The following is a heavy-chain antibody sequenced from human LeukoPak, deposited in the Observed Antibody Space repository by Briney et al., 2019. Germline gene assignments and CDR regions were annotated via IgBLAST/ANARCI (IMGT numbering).Heavy chain of an antibody. V-gene: IGHV4-39*01. CDR3: ARHCITWNWNPRGAFDI. CDR2: IYYSGST. J-gene: IGHJ3*02. Sequence: SETLSLTCTVSGGSISSSNYYWGWIRQPPGKELEWIGSIYYSGSTFYNPSLKSRVTISVDTSKNQLSLKLSSVTAADTAVYYCARHCITWNWNPRGAFDIWGQGTMVTVSS. D-gene: IGHD1-1*01. CDR1: GGSISSSNYY.